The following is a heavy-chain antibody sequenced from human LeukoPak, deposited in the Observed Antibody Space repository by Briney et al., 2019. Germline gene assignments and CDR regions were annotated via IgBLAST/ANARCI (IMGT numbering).Heavy chain of an antibody. CDR1: GFTFSAYW. Sequence: GGSLRLSCAASGFTFSAYWMSWVRQAPGKGLEWAANIKDDGSDKYYVDSVKGRFTISRDNAKNSLYLQMNSLRAEDTALYYCARDQILWFGELLYYYYMDVWGKGTTVTVSS. J-gene: IGHJ6*03. D-gene: IGHD3-10*01. V-gene: IGHV3-7*03. CDR2: IKDDGSDK. CDR3: ARDQILWFGELLYYYYMDV.